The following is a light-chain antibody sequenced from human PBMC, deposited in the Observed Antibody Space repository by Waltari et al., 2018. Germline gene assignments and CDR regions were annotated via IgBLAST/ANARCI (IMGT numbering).Light chain of an antibody. CDR3: QSHDSTSNVV. Sequence: FMLTQPHSVSESPGQAVTISCTRSSGKIATTFVQWYQQRPGSATTILLFGGNQRPSVFSVRFSASIDASSNSASLTISGLRAEDEAVYYCQSHDSTSNVVFGAGTKLTVL. CDR1: SGKIATTF. CDR2: GGN. V-gene: IGLV6-57*04. J-gene: IGLJ2*01.